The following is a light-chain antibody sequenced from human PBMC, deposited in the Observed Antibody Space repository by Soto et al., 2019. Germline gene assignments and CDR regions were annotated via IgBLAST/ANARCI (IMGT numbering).Light chain of an antibody. J-gene: IGKJ1*01. V-gene: IGKV3-20*01. Sequence: EIVLTQSPGTLSLSPGERATLSCSASQSVSSSYLAWYQQKPGQAPRLLIYGASSRATGIPDRFSGSGSGTDFTLTISRLEPEDFAVYYCQQYGSSRPWTFGQGTKVEIK. CDR3: QQYGSSRPWT. CDR2: GAS. CDR1: QSVSSSY.